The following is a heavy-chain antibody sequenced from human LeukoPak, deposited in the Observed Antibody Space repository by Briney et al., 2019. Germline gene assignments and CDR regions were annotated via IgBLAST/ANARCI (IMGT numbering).Heavy chain of an antibody. CDR1: GGSFSGYY. V-gene: IGHV4-34*01. CDR3: ASSEKDEVLRFLEWSPGFDY. Sequence: SETLSLTCAVHGGSFSGYYWSWIRQPPGKGLEWIGEINHSRSTNYNPSLKSRVTISVDTSKNQFSLKLSSMTAADTAVNYCASSEKDEVLRFLEWSPGFDYWGQGTLVTVSS. CDR2: INHSRST. D-gene: IGHD3-3*01. J-gene: IGHJ4*02.